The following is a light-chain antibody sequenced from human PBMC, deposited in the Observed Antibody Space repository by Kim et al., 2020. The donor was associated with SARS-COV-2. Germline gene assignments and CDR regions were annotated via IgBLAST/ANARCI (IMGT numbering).Light chain of an antibody. CDR1: SSNIGEGYD. Sequence: QSVLTQPPAVSGAPGQRVTLSCTGSSSNIGEGYDVHWYQQFPAAAPKLLVHSNADRSSGVPDRFSGSRSGTSASLAITGLQAEDEAVYYCQSYDSGLRTLVFGGGTKLTVL. V-gene: IGLV1-40*01. CDR3: QSYDSGLRTLV. CDR2: SNA. J-gene: IGLJ2*01.